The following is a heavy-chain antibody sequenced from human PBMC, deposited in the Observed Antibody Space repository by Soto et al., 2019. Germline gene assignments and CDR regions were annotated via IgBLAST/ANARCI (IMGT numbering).Heavy chain of an antibody. D-gene: IGHD3-9*01. J-gene: IGHJ4*02. CDR1: DDSINSDKYY. CDR2: VYYRGNA. Sequence: QLQLQESDPGLVKPSETLSLTCSVSDDSINSDKYYWGWIRQPPGKGLEWIGSVYYRGNAYYNPSLQTRFTLSLDKSKSQFPLKRNSVTAADSAVYFCARLEGLATISYYFDFWGPGALVTVSS. V-gene: IGHV4-39*01. CDR3: ARLEGLATISYYFDF.